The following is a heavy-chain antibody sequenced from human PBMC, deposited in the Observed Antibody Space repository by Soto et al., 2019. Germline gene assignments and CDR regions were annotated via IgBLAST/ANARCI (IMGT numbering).Heavy chain of an antibody. Sequence: LRLSCAASGFTFSSYSMNWVRQAPGKGLEWVSSISSSSSYIYYADSVKGRFTISRDNAKNSLYLQMNSLRAEDTAVYYCARYSLTATYYFDYWGQGTLVTVSS. CDR3: ARYSLTATYYFDY. CDR2: ISSSSSYI. CDR1: GFTFSSYS. V-gene: IGHV3-21*01. D-gene: IGHD2-21*01. J-gene: IGHJ4*02.